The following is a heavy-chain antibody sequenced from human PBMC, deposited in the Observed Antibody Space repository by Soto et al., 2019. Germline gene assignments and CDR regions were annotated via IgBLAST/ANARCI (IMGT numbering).Heavy chain of an antibody. CDR3: ARGSRSGWLNWFDP. CDR2: INHSGST. Sequence: SETLSLTCAVYGGSFSGYYWSWIRQPPGKGLEWIGEINHSGSTNYNPSLKSRVTISVDTSKNQFSLKLSSVTAADTAVYYCARGSRSGWLNWFDPWGQGTLVTVSS. J-gene: IGHJ5*02. V-gene: IGHV4-34*01. CDR1: GGSFSGYY. D-gene: IGHD6-19*01.